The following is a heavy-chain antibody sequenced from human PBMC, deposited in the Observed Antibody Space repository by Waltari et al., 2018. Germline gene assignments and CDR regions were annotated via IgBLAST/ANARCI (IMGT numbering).Heavy chain of an antibody. V-gene: IGHV4-39*01. J-gene: IGHJ4*02. CDR1: GGSISSSSYY. Sequence: QLQLQESGPGLVKPSETLSLTCTVSGGSISSSSYYWGWIRQPPGKGLEWIGSIYYSGSTYYNPSLKSRVTISVDTSKNQFSLKLSSVTAADTAVYYCARQVVPAATYYFDYWGQGTLVIVSS. CDR3: ARQVVPAATYYFDY. CDR2: IYYSGST. D-gene: IGHD2-2*01.